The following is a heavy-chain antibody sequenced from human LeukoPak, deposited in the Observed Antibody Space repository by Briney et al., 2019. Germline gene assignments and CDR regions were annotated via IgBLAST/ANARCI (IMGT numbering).Heavy chain of an antibody. CDR2: IYSGGST. J-gene: IGHJ4*02. Sequence: GGSLRLSCAASGFTVSSNYMSWVRQAPGKGLEWVSVIYSGGSTYYADSVKGRFTISRHNSKNTLYLQMNSLRAEDTALYYCARGGRWLQFGGNFDYWGQGTLVTVSS. CDR3: ARGGRWLQFGGNFDY. V-gene: IGHV3-53*04. CDR1: GFTVSSNY. D-gene: IGHD5-24*01.